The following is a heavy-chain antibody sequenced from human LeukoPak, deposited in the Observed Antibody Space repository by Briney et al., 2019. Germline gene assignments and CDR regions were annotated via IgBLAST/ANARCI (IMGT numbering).Heavy chain of an antibody. CDR1: GGSISGGGYF. Sequence: SETLSLTCTVSGGSISGGGYFWTWIRQRPGKGLEWIGYIYYTGGTYYNPSLKSRVTISVDTSKNQFSLNLNSVTAADTAVYYCARRSAAAGNFDSWGQGTLVTVSS. CDR2: IYYTGGT. J-gene: IGHJ4*02. V-gene: IGHV4-31*03. CDR3: ARRSAAAGNFDS. D-gene: IGHD6-13*01.